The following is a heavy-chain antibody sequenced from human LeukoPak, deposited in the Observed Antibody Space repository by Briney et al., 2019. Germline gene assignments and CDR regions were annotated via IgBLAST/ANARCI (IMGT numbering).Heavy chain of an antibody. D-gene: IGHD1-1*01. CDR3: AKARRTYYFDY. Sequence: GGSLRLSCAASGFTFDDYAMHWVRQAPGKGLEWVSGISWNSGSIGYADSVEGRFTISRDNAKDSLYLQMNSLRAEDTALYYCAKARRTYYFDYWGQGTLVTVSS. CDR1: GFTFDDYA. V-gene: IGHV3-9*01. J-gene: IGHJ4*02. CDR2: ISWNSGSI.